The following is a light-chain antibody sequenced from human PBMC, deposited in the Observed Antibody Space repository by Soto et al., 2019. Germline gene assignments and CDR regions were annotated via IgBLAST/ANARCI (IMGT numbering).Light chain of an antibody. J-gene: IGKJ4*01. CDR1: QGISRA. CDR2: DAS. V-gene: IGKV1D-13*01. CDR3: QQFNNYVT. Sequence: AIQLTQSPASLSASVGDRVTITCRASQGISRALAWYQQKPGKAPKLLIYDASSLESGVPSRFSGSGSGTDFTLTISSLQPEDFATYYCQQFNNYVTFGGGTKVDI.